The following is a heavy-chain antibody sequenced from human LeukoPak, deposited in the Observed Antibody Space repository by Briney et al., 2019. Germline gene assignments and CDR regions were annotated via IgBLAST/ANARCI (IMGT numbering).Heavy chain of an antibody. CDR1: GFAFSSYE. Sequence: QAGGSQRLSCAASGFAFSSYEMNWIRQAPGKGLEWVSYISSSGSTIYYADSVKGRFTISRDNAKNSLYLQMNSLRAEDTAVYYCARDHYFYYMDAWGKGTTVTVSS. CDR2: ISSSGSTI. CDR3: ARDHYFYYMDA. J-gene: IGHJ6*03. V-gene: IGHV3-48*03.